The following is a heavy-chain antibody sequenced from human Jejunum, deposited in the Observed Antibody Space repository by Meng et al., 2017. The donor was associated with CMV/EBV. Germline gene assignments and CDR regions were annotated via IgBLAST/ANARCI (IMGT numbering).Heavy chain of an antibody. D-gene: IGHD5-24*01. CDR2: IHPSGST. Sequence: CTVSGDSISTGIYYWTWVRQLPGKGLEWIGFIHPSGSTNYNPSLKSRVSMSVDTSKNHFSLTLTSVTGADTAVYYCARGRDAYKTGLWGQGTLVTVSS. CDR1: GDSISTGIYY. CDR3: ARGRDAYKTGL. V-gene: IGHV4-31*03. J-gene: IGHJ4*02.